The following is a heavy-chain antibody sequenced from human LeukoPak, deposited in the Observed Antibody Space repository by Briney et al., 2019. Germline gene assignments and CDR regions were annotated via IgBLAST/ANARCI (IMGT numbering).Heavy chain of an antibody. CDR3: ARAAIFGVVIKRRTMDV. J-gene: IGHJ6*03. V-gene: IGHV4-59*01. Sequence: SETLSLTCTVSGGSISSYYWSWIRQPPGKGLEWIGYIYYSGSTNYNPSLKSRVTISVDTSKNQFSLKLSSVTAADTAVYYCARAAIFGVVIKRRTMDVWGKGTTVTVSS. CDR2: IYYSGST. D-gene: IGHD3-3*01. CDR1: GGSISSYY.